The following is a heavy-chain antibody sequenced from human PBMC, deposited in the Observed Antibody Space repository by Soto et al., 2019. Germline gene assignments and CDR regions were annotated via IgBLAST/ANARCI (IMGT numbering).Heavy chain of an antibody. CDR2: IIPIFGTA. J-gene: IGHJ4*02. CDR3: ASLLNTKMATTRDY. Sequence: QVQLVQSGAEVKKPGSSVKVSCKASGGTFSSYAISWVRQAPGQGIEWMGGIIPIFGTANYAQEFQGRVTITADKSTSTAYMELSSLRSEDTAVYYCASLLNTKMATTRDYWGQGTLVTVSS. V-gene: IGHV1-69*06. CDR1: GGTFSSYA. D-gene: IGHD5-12*01.